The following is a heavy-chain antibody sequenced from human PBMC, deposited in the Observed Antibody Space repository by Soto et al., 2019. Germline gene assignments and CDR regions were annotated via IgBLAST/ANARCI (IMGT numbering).Heavy chain of an antibody. D-gene: IGHD3-16*01. Sequence: SETLSLTCTVFGGSINSYYWSWIRQPPGKGLEWIGYTYYKGYTYYNPSLKSRVTISVDTSKNQFSLKLSSVTAADTAVYYCARHNGPLYVGYYYDMDVWGQGTTVTV. J-gene: IGHJ6*02. CDR1: GGSINSYY. CDR2: TYYKGYT. CDR3: ARHNGPLYVGYYYDMDV. V-gene: IGHV4-59*08.